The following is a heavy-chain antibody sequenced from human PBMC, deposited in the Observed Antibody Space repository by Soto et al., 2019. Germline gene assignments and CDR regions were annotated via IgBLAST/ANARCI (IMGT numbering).Heavy chain of an antibody. D-gene: IGHD3-3*01. V-gene: IGHV4-38-2*01. J-gene: IGHJ4*02. Sequence: PSETLSLTCAVSGGSIVSNYWWAWRRQSPGEGLVWIGSIYHSGTAYYNPSLESRVIISVDTSESRFALRLISVTAAASAVYYCARTDNVGYYPYLGQGTLVTVSS. CDR3: ARTDNVGYYPY. CDR2: IYHSGTA. CDR1: GGSIVSNYW.